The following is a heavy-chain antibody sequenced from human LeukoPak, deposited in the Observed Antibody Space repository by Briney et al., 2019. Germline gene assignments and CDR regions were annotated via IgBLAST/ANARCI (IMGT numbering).Heavy chain of an antibody. CDR3: ARALDILVVPGADNWLDP. CDR2: IIPIFGTT. V-gene: IGHV1-69*13. CDR1: GGTFNNYA. D-gene: IGHD2-2*01. Sequence: SVKVSCKASGGTFNNYAITWLRQAPGQGLEWMGGIIPIFGTTNYAQKFQGRVTINADESTDTANMELSSLRSEDTAVYYCARALDILVVPGADNWLDPWGQGTLVTVSS. J-gene: IGHJ5*02.